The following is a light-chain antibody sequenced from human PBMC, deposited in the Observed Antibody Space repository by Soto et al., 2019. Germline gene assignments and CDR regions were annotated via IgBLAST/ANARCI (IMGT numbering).Light chain of an antibody. CDR2: GAS. J-gene: IGKJ3*01. V-gene: IGKV3-20*01. CDR3: QQYGSSLPFT. Sequence: EIVLTQSPGTLSLSPGERATLSCRASQSVSSSYLAWYQQKPGQAPRLLIYGASSRATGIPDRFSGSGSGSEFTLTISRLEPEDFAVYYCQQYGSSLPFTFGPGTKVDIK. CDR1: QSVSSSY.